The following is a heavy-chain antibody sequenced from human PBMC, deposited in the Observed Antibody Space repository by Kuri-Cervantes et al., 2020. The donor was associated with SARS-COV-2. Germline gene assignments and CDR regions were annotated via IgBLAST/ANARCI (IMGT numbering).Heavy chain of an antibody. D-gene: IGHD2-8*01. Sequence: GESLKISCAASGFNFSRTDMHWVRQAPGKGLEWVAVISNDGKNKKCIGSGKGRFTISRDNPQNTLYLRMTSLRSEDTAMYYCAKDRFGVHDFWGQGTLVTSPQ. CDR1: GFNFSRTD. J-gene: IGHJ4*02. V-gene: IGHV3-30*18. CDR2: ISNDGKNK. CDR3: AKDRFGVHDF.